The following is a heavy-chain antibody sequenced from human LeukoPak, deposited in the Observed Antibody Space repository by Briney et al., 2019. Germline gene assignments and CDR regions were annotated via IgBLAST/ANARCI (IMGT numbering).Heavy chain of an antibody. CDR2: FDPEDGET. CDR3: ATDRGFYDSSGYYFNWFDP. D-gene: IGHD3-22*01. V-gene: IGHV1-24*01. CDR1: GYTLTELS. J-gene: IGHJ5*02. Sequence: GASVKVSSKVSGYTLTELSMHWVRQAPGKGLEWMGGFDPEDGETIYAQKFQGRVTMTEDTSTDTAYMELSSLRSEDTAVYYCATDRGFYDSSGYYFNWFDPWGQGTLVTVSS.